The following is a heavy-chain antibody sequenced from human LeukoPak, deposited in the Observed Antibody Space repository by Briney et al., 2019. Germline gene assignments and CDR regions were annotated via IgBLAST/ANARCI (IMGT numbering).Heavy chain of an antibody. CDR1: GDSISSSSYF. CDR3: ARDIGMGNNWFDP. D-gene: IGHD2-15*01. V-gene: IGHV4-39*07. Sequence: SETLSLTCTASGDSISSSSYFWGWIRQPPGKGLEWIGRIYTSGSTNYNPSLKSRVTMSVDTSKNQFSLKLSSVTAADTALYYCARDIGMGNNWFDPWGQGTLVTVSS. J-gene: IGHJ5*02. CDR2: IYTSGST.